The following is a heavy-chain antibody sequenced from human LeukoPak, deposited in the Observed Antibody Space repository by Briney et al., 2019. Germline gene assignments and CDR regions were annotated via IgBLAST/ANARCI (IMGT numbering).Heavy chain of an antibody. CDR3: ARDGHSSSWYLDAGEYGY. V-gene: IGHV1-8*01. CDR1: GYTFTSYD. D-gene: IGHD6-13*01. Sequence: ASVKVSCKASGYTFTSYDINWVRQATGQGLEWMGWMNPNSGNTGYAQKFQGRVTMTRNTSISTAYMELNSLRAEDTAVYYCARDGHSSSWYLDAGEYGYWGQGALVTVSS. CDR2: MNPNSGNT. J-gene: IGHJ4*02.